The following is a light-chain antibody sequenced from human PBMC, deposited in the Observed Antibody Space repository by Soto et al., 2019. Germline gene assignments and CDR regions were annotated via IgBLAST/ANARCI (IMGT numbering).Light chain of an antibody. CDR3: NSYTSRSTVV. V-gene: IGLV2-14*01. Sequence: QSALTQPASVSGSPGQSVTISCTGTTSDVGNYNYVSWYQHHPGQAPKLIIYEVANRPSGVSNRFSGSKSGNTASLTISGLQAEDEADYYCNSYTSRSTVVFGSGTKVTVL. J-gene: IGLJ1*01. CDR2: EVA. CDR1: TSDVGNYNY.